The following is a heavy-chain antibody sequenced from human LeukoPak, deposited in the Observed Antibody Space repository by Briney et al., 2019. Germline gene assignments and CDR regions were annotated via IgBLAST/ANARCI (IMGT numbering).Heavy chain of an antibody. D-gene: IGHD3-22*01. CDR2: IYSGGST. CDR1: GFTVSSNY. V-gene: IGHV3-66*02. CDR3: ARGKIAAYYYDSSDYYFDY. Sequence: QAGGSLRLSCAASGFTVSSNYMSWVRQAPGKGLEWVSVIYSGGSTYYADSVKGRFTISRDNSKNTLYLQMNSLRAEDTAVYYCARGKIAAYYYDSSDYYFDYWGQGTTVTVSS. J-gene: IGHJ4*03.